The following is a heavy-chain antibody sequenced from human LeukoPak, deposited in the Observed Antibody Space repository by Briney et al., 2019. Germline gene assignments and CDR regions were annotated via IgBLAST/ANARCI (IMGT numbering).Heavy chain of an antibody. V-gene: IGHV3-23*01. J-gene: IGHJ6*03. CDR2: IFPSGGEI. D-gene: IGHD1-26*01. CDR3: ARDPYSGTYGDTYYYYMDV. Sequence: GGSLRLSCAASGFTFSTFAMIWVRQPPGKGLEWVSSIFPSGGEIHYADSVRGRFTISRDNSKSTLSLQMNSLRAEDTAVYYCARDPYSGTYGDTYYYYMDVWGKGTTVTISS. CDR1: GFTFSTFA.